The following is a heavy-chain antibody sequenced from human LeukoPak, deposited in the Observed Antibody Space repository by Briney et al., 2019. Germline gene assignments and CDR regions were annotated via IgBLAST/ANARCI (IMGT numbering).Heavy chain of an antibody. V-gene: IGHV1-18*01. Sequence: ASVKVSCKASGYTLTSYGISWVRQAPGQGLEWMGWISAYNGNTNYAQKLQGRVTMTTDTSTRTAYMELRSLRSDDTAVYYCARSIQSSGSHPFDYWGQGTLVTVSS. J-gene: IGHJ4*02. CDR3: ARSIQSSGSHPFDY. CDR2: ISAYNGNT. D-gene: IGHD1-26*01. CDR1: GYTLTSYG.